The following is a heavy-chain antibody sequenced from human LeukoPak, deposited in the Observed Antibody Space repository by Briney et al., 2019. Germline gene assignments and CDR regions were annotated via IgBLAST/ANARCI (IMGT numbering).Heavy chain of an antibody. D-gene: IGHD3-22*01. J-gene: IGHJ5*02. CDR1: GGSISSSSYY. Sequence: SETLSLTCTVSGGSISSSSYYWGWIRQPPGKGLEWIGSIYYSGSTYYNPSLKSRVTISVDTSKNQFSLKLSSVTAADTAVHYCARNYDSSGYYYLTGDWFDPWGQGTLVTVSS. CDR3: ARNYDSSGYYYLTGDWFDP. CDR2: IYYSGST. V-gene: IGHV4-39*01.